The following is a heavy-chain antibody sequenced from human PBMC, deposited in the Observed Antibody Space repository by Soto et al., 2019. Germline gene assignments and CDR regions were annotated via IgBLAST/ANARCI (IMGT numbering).Heavy chain of an antibody. CDR2: ITGNGDTT. CDR3: AKIDGYFDY. Sequence: PGGSLRLSCAASGFTFINTGMSWVRQAPGQGLEWVSAITGNGDTTYYADSVKGRFTISRDNSKSTLYLQMNSLRAEDTAVYYCAKIDGYFDYWGQGTLVTVSS. CDR1: GFTFINTG. D-gene: IGHD3-22*01. V-gene: IGHV3-23*01. J-gene: IGHJ4*02.